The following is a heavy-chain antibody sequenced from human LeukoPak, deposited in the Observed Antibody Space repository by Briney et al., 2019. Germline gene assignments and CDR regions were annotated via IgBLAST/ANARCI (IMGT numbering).Heavy chain of an antibody. Sequence: SETLSLTCSVSGGSIRAYYWNWIRQPPGKGLEWIGYIEYSGDTNYNPSLKSRVTISVDTSKNQLSLTLTSVTAADTAIYYCARRAEMTMDSLGNWFDPWGQGTLVTVSS. V-gene: IGHV4-59*01. CDR1: GGSIRAYY. CDR3: ARRAEMTMDSLGNWFDP. D-gene: IGHD4/OR15-4a*01. J-gene: IGHJ5*02. CDR2: IEYSGDT.